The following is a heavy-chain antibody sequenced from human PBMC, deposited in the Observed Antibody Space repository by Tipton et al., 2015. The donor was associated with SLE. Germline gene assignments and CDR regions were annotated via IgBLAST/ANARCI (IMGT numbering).Heavy chain of an antibody. CDR2: IYHSGST. V-gene: IGHV4-38-2*02. D-gene: IGHD2-2*01. J-gene: IGHJ3*02. CDR3: ARDREDIVVVPDAFDI. CDR1: GYSISSGYY. Sequence: LRLSCTVSGYSISSGYYWGWIRQPPGKGLEWIGSIYHSGSTYYNPSLKSRVTISVDTSKNQFSLKLSSVTAADTAVYYCARDREDIVVVPDAFDIWGQGTMVTVSS.